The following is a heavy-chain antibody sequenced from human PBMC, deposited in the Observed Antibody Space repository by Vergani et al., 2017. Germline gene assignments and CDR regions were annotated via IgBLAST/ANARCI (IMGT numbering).Heavy chain of an antibody. V-gene: IGHV3-74*01. Sequence: EVQLVESGGGLVQPGGSLRLSCAASGFTFSSYWMHWVRPAPGKGLMWVSRSKTDGSSTNYADSVKGRFTISRDNAKNTLYLQMNSLIAEDTAVYYCASGYLCYWGQGTLVTVSS. CDR1: GFTFSSYW. CDR3: ASGYLCY. D-gene: IGHD2/OR15-2a*01. CDR2: SKTDGSST. J-gene: IGHJ4*02.